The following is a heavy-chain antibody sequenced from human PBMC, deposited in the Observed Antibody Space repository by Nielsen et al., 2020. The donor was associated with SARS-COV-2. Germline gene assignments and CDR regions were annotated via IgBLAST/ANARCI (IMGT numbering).Heavy chain of an antibody. V-gene: IGHV3-13*04. J-gene: IGHJ6*02. Sequence: GESLKISCVASGFTFSSYDMRWVRQAPGKGLEWVSAIGSAGDTYYPGSVKGRFTISRVNAKNSLYLQMNSLRAGDTAVYYCARGGYGWIGGGMDVWGQGTTVTVSS. CDR3: ARGGYGWIGGGMDV. CDR2: IGSAGDT. D-gene: IGHD3-10*01. CDR1: GFTFSSYD.